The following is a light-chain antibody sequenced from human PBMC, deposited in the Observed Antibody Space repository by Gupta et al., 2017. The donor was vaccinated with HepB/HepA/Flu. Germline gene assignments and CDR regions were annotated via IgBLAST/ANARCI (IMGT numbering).Light chain of an antibody. J-gene: IGLJ2*01. CDR1: SSDVGGYNY. CDR2: DVS. V-gene: IGLV2-11*01. Sequence: QSALTQPRSVSGSPGQSVTISCTGTSSDVGGYNYVSWYQQHPGKAPKLMIYDVSKRPSGVPDRFSGSKSGNTASLTISGPQAEDEADYYCCSYAGSYMVFGGGTKLTVL. CDR3: CSYAGSYMV.